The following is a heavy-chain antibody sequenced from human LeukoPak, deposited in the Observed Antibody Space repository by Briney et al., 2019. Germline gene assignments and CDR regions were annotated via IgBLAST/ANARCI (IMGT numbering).Heavy chain of an antibody. CDR2: VYYRGST. V-gene: IGHV4-59*08. J-gene: IGHJ3*02. CDR1: GGSIGIYY. D-gene: IGHD2-15*01. CDR3: ARKTVVVAATITPNAIDI. Sequence: PSETLSLACTVSGGSIGIYYCGWIRQPPGKGRGWMGYVYYRGSTNYKPSLKSRVTISVDTSKNQCSLKLSSLTAADTAPYYCARKTVVVAATITPNAIDIRGQGTMVTVSS.